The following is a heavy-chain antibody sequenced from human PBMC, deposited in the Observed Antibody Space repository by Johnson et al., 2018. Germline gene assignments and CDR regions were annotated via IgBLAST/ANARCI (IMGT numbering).Heavy chain of an antibody. J-gene: IGHJ3*02. D-gene: IGHD2-21*02. Sequence: EVQLLESGGGLVQPGRSLRLSCAASGFTFDDYGMSWVRQAPGKGLEWVAGIKWNGGSTGYTDSVKGRFTISRDNAKNSLYLQMNGLRAGDPALYHCARPSLAYCGGDCYWEAVDIWGQGTMVTVSS. CDR3: ARPSLAYCGGDCYWEAVDI. CDR1: GFTFDDYG. V-gene: IGHV3-20*01. CDR2: IKWNGGST.